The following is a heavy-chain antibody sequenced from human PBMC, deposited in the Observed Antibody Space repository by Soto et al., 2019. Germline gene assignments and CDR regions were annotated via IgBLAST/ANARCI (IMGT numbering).Heavy chain of an antibody. Sequence: GGSLRLSCAASGFTFSSYSMNWVRQAPGKGLEWVSYISSSSSTIYYADSVKGRFTISRDNAKNSLYLQMNSLRAEDTAVYYCARGSEYSGYDFQGDSWYYYYYMDVWGKGTTVTVSS. D-gene: IGHD5-12*01. CDR2: ISSSSSTI. J-gene: IGHJ6*03. CDR3: ARGSEYSGYDFQGDSWYYYYYMDV. CDR1: GFTFSSYS. V-gene: IGHV3-48*01.